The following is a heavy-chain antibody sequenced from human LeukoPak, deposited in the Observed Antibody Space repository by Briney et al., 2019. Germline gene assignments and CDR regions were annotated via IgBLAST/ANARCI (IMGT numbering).Heavy chain of an antibody. CDR3: ARDRHLLYYGSGSYYFDY. Sequence: ASVKVSCKASGYTFTSYYMHWVRQAPGQGLEWMGIINPSGGSTSYAQKFQGRVTMTRDMSTSTVYMELSSLRSEDTAVYYCARDRHLLYYGSGSYYFDYWGQGTLVTVSP. CDR1: GYTFTSYY. D-gene: IGHD3-10*01. J-gene: IGHJ4*02. CDR2: INPSGGST. V-gene: IGHV1-46*01.